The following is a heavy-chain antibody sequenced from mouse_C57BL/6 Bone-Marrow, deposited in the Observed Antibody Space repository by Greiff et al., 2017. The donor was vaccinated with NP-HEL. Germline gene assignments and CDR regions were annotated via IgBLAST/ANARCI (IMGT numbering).Heavy chain of an antibody. CDR2: INPDSSTI. CDR1: GVDFSRYW. Sequence: TASGVDFSRYWMSWVRRAPGKGLEWIGEINPDSSTINYAPSLKDKFIISRDNAKNTLYLQMSKVRSEDTALYYCASLITTVPYWYFDVWGTGTTVTVSS. CDR3: ASLITTVPYWYFDV. D-gene: IGHD1-1*01. V-gene: IGHV4-1*01. J-gene: IGHJ1*03.